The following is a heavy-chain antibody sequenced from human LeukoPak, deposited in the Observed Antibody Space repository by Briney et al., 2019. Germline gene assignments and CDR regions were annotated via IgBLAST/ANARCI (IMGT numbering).Heavy chain of an antibody. CDR2: MNPNSGNT. D-gene: IGHD5-12*01. CDR1: GYTFTGYY. Sequence: GASVNVSCKASGYTFTGYYMHWVRQAPGQGLEWMGWMNPNSGNTGYAQKFQGRVTMTRNTSISTAYMELSSLRSEDTAVYYCARLYSGYQDEEYSYGNYWGQGTLVTVSS. J-gene: IGHJ4*02. V-gene: IGHV1-8*02. CDR3: ARLYSGYQDEEYSYGNY.